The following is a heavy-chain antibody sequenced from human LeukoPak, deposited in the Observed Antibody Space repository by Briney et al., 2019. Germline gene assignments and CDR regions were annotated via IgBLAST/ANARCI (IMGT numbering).Heavy chain of an antibody. CDR3: GRGGRSGDITDY. V-gene: IGHV1-69*02. D-gene: IGHD7-27*01. J-gene: IGHJ4*02. CDR1: GGTLSSYT. Sequence: ASVKVSCKASGGTLSSYTINWVRQAPGQGLEWLGRIIPILGIVDYAQKFQGRVTISADKSTSTVYMELSSLSSEDTAVYYCGRGGRSGDITDYWGQGTLVTVSS. CDR2: IIPILGIV.